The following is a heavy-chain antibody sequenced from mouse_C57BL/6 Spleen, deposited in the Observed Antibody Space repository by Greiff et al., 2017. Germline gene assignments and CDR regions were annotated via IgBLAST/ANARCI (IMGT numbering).Heavy chain of an antibody. CDR1: GYSFTGYY. CDR3: ARDGNYDY. Sequence: EVQLQQSGPELVKPGASVKISCKASGYSFTGYYMNWVKQSPEKSLEWIGEINPSTGGTTYNQKFQAKATLTVDKSSSTAYMQLKSLTSEDSAVYYCARDGNYDYWGQGTTLTVSS. D-gene: IGHD2-1*01. J-gene: IGHJ2*01. V-gene: IGHV1-42*01. CDR2: INPSTGGT.